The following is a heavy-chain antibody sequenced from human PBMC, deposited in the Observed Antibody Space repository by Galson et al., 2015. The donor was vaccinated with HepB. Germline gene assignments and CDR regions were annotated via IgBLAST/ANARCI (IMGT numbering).Heavy chain of an antibody. Sequence: SLRLSCAASGFTFGSSSMNWVRQAPGKGLEWLSYISRSSSTIYYADYVKGRFTISRDNAKKSLFPQINSLKAEDTAVDYCARFLFIDCSDGSCASHSYYYGMDVWGQGTTVTVSS. D-gene: IGHD2-15*01. CDR3: ARFLFIDCSDGSCASHSYYYGMDV. CDR1: GFTFGSSS. V-gene: IGHV3-48*01. CDR2: ISRSSSTI. J-gene: IGHJ6*02.